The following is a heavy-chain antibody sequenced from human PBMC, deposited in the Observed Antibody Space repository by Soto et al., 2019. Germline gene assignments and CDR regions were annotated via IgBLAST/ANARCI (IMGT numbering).Heavy chain of an antibody. Sequence: PSETLSLTCTVSGASISGYYWSWIRKSAGKGLGWIGRIYATGTTDYNPSLKSRVMMSVDTSKKQFSLKLRSVTAADTAVYYCVRDGTKTLRDWFDPRGQGISVTVSS. J-gene: IGHJ5*02. D-gene: IGHD1-1*01. CDR2: IYATGTT. CDR3: VRDGTKTLRDWFDP. CDR1: GASISGYY. V-gene: IGHV4-4*07.